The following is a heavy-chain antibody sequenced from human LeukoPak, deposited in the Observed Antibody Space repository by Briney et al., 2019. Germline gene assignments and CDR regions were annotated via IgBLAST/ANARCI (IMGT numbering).Heavy chain of an antibody. CDR3: ARDAAMVRGVINAFDI. D-gene: IGHD3-10*01. J-gene: IGHJ3*02. CDR1: GYTFTSYG. Sequence: ASVKVSCKASGYTFTSYGISWVRQAPRQGLEWMGWISAYNGNTNYAEKLQGRVTMTTDTSTSTAYMELRSLRSDDTAVYYCARDAAMVRGVINAFDIWGQGTMDTVSS. V-gene: IGHV1-18*01. CDR2: ISAYNGNT.